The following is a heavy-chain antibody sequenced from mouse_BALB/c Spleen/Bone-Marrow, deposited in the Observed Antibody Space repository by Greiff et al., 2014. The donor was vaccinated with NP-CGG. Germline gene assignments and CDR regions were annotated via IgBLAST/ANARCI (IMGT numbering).Heavy chain of an antibody. V-gene: IGHV5-17*02. J-gene: IGHJ2*01. CDR1: GFTFSSFG. CDR3: AREGRYGNPGY. Sequence: EVQLVESGGGLVQPGGSRKLSCAASGFTFSSFGMPWVRQAPEKGLEWVAYISSGSSTIYYADTVKGRFTISRDNPKNPLFLQMTSLRSEDTAMYYCAREGRYGNPGYWGQGTTLTVSA. CDR2: ISSGSSTI. D-gene: IGHD2-10*02.